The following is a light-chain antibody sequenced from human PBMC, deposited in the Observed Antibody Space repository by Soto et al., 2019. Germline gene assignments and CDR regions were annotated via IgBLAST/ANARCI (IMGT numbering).Light chain of an antibody. V-gene: IGLV1-44*01. CDR2: SNN. Sequence: QSVLTQPPSASETPGQRVTISCSGSSSNIGRNTVNWYQQLPRTAPKLLIHSNNQRPSGVPDRFSGSKSGTSASLAISGLQSEDEADYYCAAWDDSLNGWVFGGGTQLTVL. J-gene: IGLJ3*02. CDR3: AAWDDSLNGWV. CDR1: SSNIGRNT.